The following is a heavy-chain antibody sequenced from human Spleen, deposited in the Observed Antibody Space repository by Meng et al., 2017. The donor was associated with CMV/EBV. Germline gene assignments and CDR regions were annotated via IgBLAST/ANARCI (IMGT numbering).Heavy chain of an antibody. CDR3: SRSAAADES. J-gene: IGHJ5*02. V-gene: IGHV4-34*01. Sequence: LSLTCAVDGGSFSGYSWDWIRQTPGKGLEWIGEINHSGRTNYNPSLKSRVTMSIDTSKNQFSLKLTSVTAADTAVYYCSRSAAADESWGQGTLVTVSS. CDR1: GGSFSGYS. CDR2: INHSGRT. D-gene: IGHD6-13*01.